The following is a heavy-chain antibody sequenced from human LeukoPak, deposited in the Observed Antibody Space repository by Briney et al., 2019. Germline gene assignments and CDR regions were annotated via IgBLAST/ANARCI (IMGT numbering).Heavy chain of an antibody. V-gene: IGHV4-4*07. Sequence: SETLSLTCTVSGGSISSYYWSWIRQPAGKGLEWIGRINTSGSTYYNPSLKSRVTISVDTSKNQFSLKLSSVTAADTAVYYCAETGSWYMDYWGQGTLVTVSS. D-gene: IGHD6-13*01. CDR1: GGSISSYY. CDR3: AETGSWYMDY. CDR2: INTSGST. J-gene: IGHJ4*02.